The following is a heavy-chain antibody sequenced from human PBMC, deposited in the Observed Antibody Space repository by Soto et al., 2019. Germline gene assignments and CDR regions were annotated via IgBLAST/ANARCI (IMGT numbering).Heavy chain of an antibody. J-gene: IGHJ5*02. D-gene: IGHD3-3*02. Sequence: GGSLRLSCAASGFTFSNYAMSWVRQAPGKGLEWVSVISGSGDSTYYADSVKGRFTISRDDSKNTLYLQMNSLRAEDTAVYYCAIQRELVNWFDPWGQGTLVTVSS. V-gene: IGHV3-23*01. CDR3: AIQRELVNWFDP. CDR2: ISGSGDST. CDR1: GFTFSNYA.